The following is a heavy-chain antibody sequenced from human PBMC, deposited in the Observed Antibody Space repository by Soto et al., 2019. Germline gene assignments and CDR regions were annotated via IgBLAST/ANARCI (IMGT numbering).Heavy chain of an antibody. CDR1: GFTFGDYA. V-gene: IGHV3-49*03. J-gene: IGHJ6*02. CDR3: TGGLHCTNGVCYFYYYYGMDV. CDR2: IRSKAYGGTT. Sequence: GGSLRLSCTASGFTFGDYAMSWFRQAPGKGLEGVGFIRSKAYGGTTEYAASVKGRFTISRDDSKSIAYLQMNSLKTEDTAVNYCTGGLHCTNGVCYFYYYYGMDVWGQGTTVTVSS. D-gene: IGHD2-8*01.